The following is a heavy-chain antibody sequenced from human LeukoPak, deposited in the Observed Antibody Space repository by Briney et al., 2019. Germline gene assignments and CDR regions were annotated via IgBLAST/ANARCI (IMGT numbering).Heavy chain of an antibody. D-gene: IGHD2-2*01. V-gene: IGHV4-39*07. CDR2: IYYSGST. CDR1: GGSISSSSYY. CDR3: ARESTDIVVVPAARNWFDP. J-gene: IGHJ5*02. Sequence: PSETLSLTCTVSGGSISSSSYYRGWIRQPPGKGLEWIGSIYYSGSTYYNPSLKSRVTISVDTSKNQFSLKLSSVTAADTAVYYCARESTDIVVVPAARNWFDPWGQGTLVTVSS.